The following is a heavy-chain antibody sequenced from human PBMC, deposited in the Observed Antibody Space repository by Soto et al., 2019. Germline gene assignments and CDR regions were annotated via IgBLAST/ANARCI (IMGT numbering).Heavy chain of an antibody. D-gene: IGHD2-21*01. V-gene: IGHV3-7*05. CDR1: GFTFSNYW. CDR2: IKKDGSEK. CDR3: AAIPGMDV. J-gene: IGHJ6*02. Sequence: EVQLVESGGGLVQPGGSLRLSCAVSGFTFSNYWMSWVRQAPGKGLEWVANIKKDGSEKYYVDSVKGRFIISRDNGKKSLYLQMNDLRAEDTAVYYCAAIPGMDVWGQGTTVTVSS.